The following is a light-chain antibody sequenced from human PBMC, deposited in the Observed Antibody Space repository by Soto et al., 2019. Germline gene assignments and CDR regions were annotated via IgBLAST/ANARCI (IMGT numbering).Light chain of an antibody. Sequence: QSVLTQPPSASGTPGQRVTISCSGSSSNLGSNSVYWFQQLPGTAPKVLIYGNNQRPSGVPDRVSGSKSGTSASLAISGLRSEDEADYYCGAWDSSVSGWVFGGGTKVTVL. J-gene: IGLJ3*02. CDR2: GNN. CDR1: SSNLGSNS. CDR3: GAWDSSVSGWV. V-gene: IGLV1-47*01.